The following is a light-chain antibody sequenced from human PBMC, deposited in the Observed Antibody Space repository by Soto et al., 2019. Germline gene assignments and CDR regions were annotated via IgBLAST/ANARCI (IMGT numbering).Light chain of an antibody. CDR2: WAS. V-gene: IGKV4-1*01. Sequence: DIVMTQSPDSLAVSLGERATINCKSSQSVLYSSNNKNYLAWYQQKPGQPPKLLIYWASTRESGVPDRFRGSGSGTDFTLNISSLQAEDVAVYYCQQYYSTPLTFGPGTKVDIK. CDR1: QSVLYSSNNKNY. CDR3: QQYYSTPLT. J-gene: IGKJ3*01.